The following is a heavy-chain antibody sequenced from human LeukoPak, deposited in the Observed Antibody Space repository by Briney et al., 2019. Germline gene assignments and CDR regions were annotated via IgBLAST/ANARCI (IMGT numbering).Heavy chain of an antibody. J-gene: IGHJ1*01. D-gene: IGHD3-16*02. CDR2: IKSKTDGGTT. V-gene: IGHV3-15*01. CDR3: TPTYDYVWGSYRYTSYFQH. Sequence: GSLSLSCAAAGFTFINAWMSWVRQAPGKGLEWVGRIKSKTDGGTTDYAAPVKGRFTISRDDSKNTLYLQMNSLKTEDTAVYYCTPTYDYVWGSYRYTSYFQHWGQGTLVTVSS. CDR1: GFTFINAW.